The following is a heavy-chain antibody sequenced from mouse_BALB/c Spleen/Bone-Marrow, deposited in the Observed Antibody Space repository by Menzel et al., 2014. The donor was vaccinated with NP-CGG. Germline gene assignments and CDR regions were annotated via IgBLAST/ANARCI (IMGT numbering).Heavy chain of an antibody. CDR1: GFSLTSYG. CDR2: IWGDGST. D-gene: IGHD2-10*02. Sequence: VHLVESGPGLVALSQSLSITCTVSGFSLTSYGLSWVRQSPGKGLEWLGVIWGDGSTNYHSALVSRLSISKDNSKCQLFLKLNSLQTGDTATYYCAKGEYAKRYYAMDYWGQGTSVTVSS. V-gene: IGHV2-3*01. CDR3: AKGEYAKRYYAMDY. J-gene: IGHJ4*01.